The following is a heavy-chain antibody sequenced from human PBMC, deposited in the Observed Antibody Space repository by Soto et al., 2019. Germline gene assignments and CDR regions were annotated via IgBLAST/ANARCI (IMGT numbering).Heavy chain of an antibody. CDR1: GFTVSSNY. V-gene: IGHV3-66*01. CDR2: IYSGGST. CDR3: SILKTLRYSFYYYYGMDV. D-gene: IGHD3-9*01. Sequence: GGSLRLSCAASGFTVSSNYMSWVRQAPGKGLEWVSVIYSGGSTYYADSVKGRFTISRDNSKNTLYLQMNSLRAEDTAVYYCSILKTLRYSFYYYYGMDVWGQGTTVTVSS. J-gene: IGHJ6*02.